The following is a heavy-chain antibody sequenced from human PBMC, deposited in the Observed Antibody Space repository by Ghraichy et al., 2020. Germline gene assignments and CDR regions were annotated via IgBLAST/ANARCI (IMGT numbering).Heavy chain of an antibody. Sequence: GESLNISCAASGFKFSYYGMHWVRQAPGKGLEWVAVTAYDGRKRYYTDSVKGRFTISRDNSRDTLSLQMDSLRVDDSAVYYCARGRESGTRPNKADYYFGLDVWGQGTTVTVS. CDR2: TAYDGRKR. V-gene: IGHV3-30*03. CDR3: ARGRESGTRPNKADYYFGLDV. CDR1: GFKFSYYG. D-gene: IGHD1-26*01. J-gene: IGHJ6*02.